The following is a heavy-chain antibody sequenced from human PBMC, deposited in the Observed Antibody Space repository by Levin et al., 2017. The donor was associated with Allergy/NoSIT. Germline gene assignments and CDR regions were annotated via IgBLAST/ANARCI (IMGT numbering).Heavy chain of an antibody. CDR1: GFTFSNSA. V-gene: IGHV3-23*01. CDR2: IRGRGITT. J-gene: IGHJ4*02. CDR3: AISSGWYRPTGAFDN. D-gene: IGHD6-19*01. Sequence: LSLTCAASGFTFSNSAMSWVRLAPGKGLEWVSAIRGRGITTYYADSVKGRFTISRDNSKNTLYLQMNSLRVEDTAVYYCAISSGWYRPTGAFDNWGQGTLVTVSS.